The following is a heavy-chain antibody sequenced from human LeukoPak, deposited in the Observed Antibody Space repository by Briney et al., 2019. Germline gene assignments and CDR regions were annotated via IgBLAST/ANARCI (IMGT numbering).Heavy chain of an antibody. CDR2: ISTYKDNT. Sequence: GASVKVSCKASGYTFTNHGINWVRQAPGQGLEWMGWISTYKDNTNYAQKFQGRVTMTTDTSTSTAHMELRSLRSDDTAVYYCARGGGWEYGDYEGRWFDPWGQGTLVTVSS. V-gene: IGHV1-18*01. D-gene: IGHD4-17*01. J-gene: IGHJ5*02. CDR3: ARGGGWEYGDYEGRWFDP. CDR1: GYTFTNHG.